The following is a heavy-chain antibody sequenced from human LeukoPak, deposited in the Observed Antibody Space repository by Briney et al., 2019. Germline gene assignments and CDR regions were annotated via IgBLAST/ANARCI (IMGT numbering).Heavy chain of an antibody. Sequence: PSQTLSLTCTVSGGSISSGGYYWSWIRQPPGKGLEWIGYIYYSGSTYYNPSPKSRVTISVDTSKNQFSLKLSSVTAADTAVYYCARETLVGANDYWGQGTLVTVSS. V-gene: IGHV4-30-4*08. CDR2: IYYSGST. CDR1: GGSISSGGYY. J-gene: IGHJ4*02. D-gene: IGHD1-26*01. CDR3: ARETLVGANDY.